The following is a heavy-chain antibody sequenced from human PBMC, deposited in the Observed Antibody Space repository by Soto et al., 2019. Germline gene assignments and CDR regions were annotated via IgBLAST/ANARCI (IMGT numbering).Heavy chain of an antibody. J-gene: IGHJ4*02. CDR3: ADLSRYCTSSNCD. CDR1: GFTFSSYS. Sequence: DVRLLESGGGLVQPGGSLRLSCAASGFTFSSYSMRWVRQAPGKGLEWVSTIGTGASKNYGDSVRGRFTISRDNSRNTLYLQMNSLRAEDTAVYYCADLSRYCTSSNCDWGQGTLVTVSS. V-gene: IGHV3-23*01. D-gene: IGHD2-2*01. CDR2: IGTGASK.